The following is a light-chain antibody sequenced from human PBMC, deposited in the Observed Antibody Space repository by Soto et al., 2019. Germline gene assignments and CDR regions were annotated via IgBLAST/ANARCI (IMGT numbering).Light chain of an antibody. V-gene: IGKV2-28*01. Sequence: DIVMTQSPLSLPVTPGEPASISCRSSQSLLHSNGYNYLDWYLQRPGQSPQLLIYLGSNRAPGVQERFSGSASGTDFTLKISRVEAEDVGVYYCMQALQTQWTFGQGTKVEIK. CDR3: MQALQTQWT. J-gene: IGKJ1*01. CDR2: LGS. CDR1: QSLLHSNGYNY.